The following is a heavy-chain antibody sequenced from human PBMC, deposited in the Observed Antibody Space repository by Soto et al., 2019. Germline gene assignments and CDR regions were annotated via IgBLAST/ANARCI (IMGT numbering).Heavy chain of an antibody. CDR2: INHSGST. CDR1: GGSFSGYY. D-gene: IGHD5-12*01. J-gene: IGHJ5*02. Sequence: PSETLSLTCAVYGGSFSGYYWSWIRQPPGKGLEWIGEINHSGSTNYNPSLKSRVTISVDTSKNQFSLKLSSVTAADTAVYYCARGILGYSYGPRGYSGSRHPNWFDPWGQGTLVTVSS. V-gene: IGHV4-34*01. CDR3: ARGILGYSYGPRGYSGSRHPNWFDP.